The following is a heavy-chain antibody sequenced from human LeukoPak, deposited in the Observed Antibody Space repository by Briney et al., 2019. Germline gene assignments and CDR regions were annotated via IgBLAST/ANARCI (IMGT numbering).Heavy chain of an antibody. CDR1: XXXXSSGXYY. D-gene: IGHD6-13*01. V-gene: IGHV4-31*02. Sequence: SQTXSLTXXXXXXXXSSGXYYWSWXRQHPGKGLEWIGYIYYSGSTYYNPSLKSRVTISVDTSKNQFSLKLSSVTAADTAVYYCARGSPDSSLDYWGQGTLVTVSS. CDR3: ARGSPDSSLDY. CDR2: IYYSGST. J-gene: IGHJ4*02.